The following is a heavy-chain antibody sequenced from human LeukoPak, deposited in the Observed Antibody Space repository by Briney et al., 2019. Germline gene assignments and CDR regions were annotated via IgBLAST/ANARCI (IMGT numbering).Heavy chain of an antibody. CDR3: AKGSQDVRPYYFDY. CDR1: GFTSTSSA. J-gene: IGHJ4*02. V-gene: IGHV3-23*01. D-gene: IGHD3-10*01. CDR2: VSGSGGST. Sequence: PGGSLRLSCAASGFTSTSSAMSWVRQAPGKGLEWVSAVSGSGGSTYYADSVKGRFTISRDNSKNTLYLQMNSLRAEDTAVYYCAKGSQDVRPYYFDYWGQGTLVTVSS.